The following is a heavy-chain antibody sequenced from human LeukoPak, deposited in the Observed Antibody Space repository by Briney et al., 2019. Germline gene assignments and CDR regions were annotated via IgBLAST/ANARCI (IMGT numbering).Heavy chain of an antibody. CDR2: ISYDGSNK. J-gene: IGHJ4*02. Sequence: GRSLRLSCAASGFTFSSYGMHWVRQAPGKGLEWVAVISYDGSNKYYADSVKGRFTISRDNPKNTLYLQMNSLRAEDTAVYYCAKEGAIVEYYFDYWGQGTLVTVSS. CDR1: GFTFSSYG. D-gene: IGHD1-26*01. CDR3: AKEGAIVEYYFDY. V-gene: IGHV3-30*18.